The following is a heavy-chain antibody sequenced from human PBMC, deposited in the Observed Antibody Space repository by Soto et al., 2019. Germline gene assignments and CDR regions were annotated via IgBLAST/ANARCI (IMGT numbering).Heavy chain of an antibody. CDR1: GGSVSSGNYY. D-gene: IGHD4-4*01. CDR2: NYNSGST. V-gene: IGHV4-61*01. CDR3: ARDSYSHLWP. Sequence: KPSETLSLTCTVSGGSVSSGNYYWNWIRQSPGKGLEWIGYNYNSGSTSYSPSLKSRVTISLDTSKNQFSLNLNSVTAADTAVYYCARDSYSHLWPWGQGTLVTVSS. J-gene: IGHJ5*02.